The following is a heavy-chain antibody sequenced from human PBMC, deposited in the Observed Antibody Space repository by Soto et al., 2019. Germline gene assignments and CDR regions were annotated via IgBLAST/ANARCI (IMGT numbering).Heavy chain of an antibody. D-gene: IGHD6-13*01. CDR1: GFTFSSYG. V-gene: IGHV3-30*18. CDR2: ISYDGSNK. J-gene: IGHJ6*02. Sequence: QVQLVESGGGVVQPGRSLRLSCAASGFTFSSYGMHWVRQAPGKGLEWVAVISYDGSNKYYADSVKGRFTISRDNSKNTLYVQMNSLRAEDTAVYYCAKGRRRAAAVVSYYYGMDVWGQGTTVTVSS. CDR3: AKGRRRAAAVVSYYYGMDV.